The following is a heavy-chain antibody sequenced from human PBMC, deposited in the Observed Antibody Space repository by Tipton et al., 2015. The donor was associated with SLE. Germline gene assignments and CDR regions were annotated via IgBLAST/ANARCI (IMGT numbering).Heavy chain of an antibody. Sequence: GSLRLSCAASGFTFSSWSMHWVRQAPGKGLEYVSGIASNGGSNYYADSVKGRCIISRDNSKNTVYLQVGSLRLEDMATYYCVRAMVQGVGPHYFDYWGQGTPVTVSS. CDR1: GFTFSSWS. J-gene: IGHJ4*02. CDR2: IASNGGSN. D-gene: IGHD3-10*01. V-gene: IGHV3-64*02. CDR3: VRAMVQGVGPHYFDY.